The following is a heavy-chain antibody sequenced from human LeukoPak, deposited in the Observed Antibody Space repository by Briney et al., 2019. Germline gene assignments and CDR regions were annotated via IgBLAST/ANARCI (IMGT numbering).Heavy chain of an antibody. CDR2: IYYSGST. V-gene: IGHV4-39*01. CDR1: GGSISSSSYY. CDR3: VRHDGRGGATMGAFDS. D-gene: IGHD5-12*01. Sequence: SETLSLTCTVSGGSISSSSYYWGWIRQPPGKGLEWIGSIYYSGSTYYNPSLKSRVTISVDTSKDQFTLQLNSVTAADTAVYYCVRHDGRGGATMGAFDSWGQGSLVIVSS. J-gene: IGHJ5*01.